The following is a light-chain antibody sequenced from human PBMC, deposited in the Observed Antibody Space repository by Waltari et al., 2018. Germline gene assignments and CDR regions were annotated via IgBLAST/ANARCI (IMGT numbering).Light chain of an antibody. CDR2: KVS. CDR1: QSLVHSDGNIY. CDR3: MQGTHWPPWT. V-gene: IGKV2-30*02. J-gene: IGKJ1*01. Sequence: DVVLTQSPLSLPVTLGQPAPIPCSSSQSLVHSDGNIYLNWFQQRPGQSPRRLIYKVSNRDSGVPDRFSGSGSGTDFTLKISRVEAEDVGVYYCMQGTHWPPWTFGQGTKVEIK.